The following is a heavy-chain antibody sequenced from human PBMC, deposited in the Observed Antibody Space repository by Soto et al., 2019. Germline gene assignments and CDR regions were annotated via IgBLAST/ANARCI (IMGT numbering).Heavy chain of an antibody. CDR2: ISSSRSDI. V-gene: IGHV3-21*01. Sequence: EVQLVESGGGLVKPGGSLRLSCAASGFTFSSYSMNWVRQALGKGLEWVSSISSSRSDIYYADSVKGRFTISRDNAKNSLYLQMNSLRAEDTAVYYCARTGGYYYYYMDVWGKGTTVTVSS. D-gene: IGHD3-10*01. CDR1: GFTFSSYS. J-gene: IGHJ6*03. CDR3: ARTGGYYYYYMDV.